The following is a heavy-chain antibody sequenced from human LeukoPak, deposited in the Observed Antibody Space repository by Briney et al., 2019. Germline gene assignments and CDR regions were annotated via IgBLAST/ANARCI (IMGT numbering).Heavy chain of an antibody. J-gene: IGHJ6*02. CDR2: IIPILGIA. Sequence: ASVKVSCKASGGTFSSYAISWVRQAPGQGLEWMGRIIPILGIANYAQKFQGRVTITADKSTSTAYMELSSLRSEDTAVYYCAREPYCSSNSCIPGYYYGMDVWSQGTTVTVSS. V-gene: IGHV1-69*04. D-gene: IGHD2-2*01. CDR3: AREPYCSSNSCIPGYYYGMDV. CDR1: GGTFSSYA.